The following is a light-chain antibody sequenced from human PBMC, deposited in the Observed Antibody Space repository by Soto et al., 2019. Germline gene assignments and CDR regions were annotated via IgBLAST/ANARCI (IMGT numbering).Light chain of an antibody. CDR3: QQYGSSPLT. J-gene: IGKJ4*01. CDR2: GAS. Sequence: EIVLTQSPGTLSLSPGDRATLSCRASQTVSFSYLAWYQQKPGQAPRLLIYGASSRATGIPARFSGSESGTDFTLTISRLEPEDFAVYYCQQYGSSPLTFGGGTKVEIK. V-gene: IGKV3-20*01. CDR1: QTVSFSY.